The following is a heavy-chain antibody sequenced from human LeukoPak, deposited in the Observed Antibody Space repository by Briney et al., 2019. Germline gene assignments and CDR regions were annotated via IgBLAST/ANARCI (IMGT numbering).Heavy chain of an antibody. Sequence: SETLSLTCTVSGGSISSYYWSWIRQPAGKGLEWIGRIYISGSGSTNYNPSLKSRVTMSVDTSKNQFSLRLSSVTAADTAMYFCARDRATFGVVTDAFDIWGPGTMVTVSS. J-gene: IGHJ3*02. V-gene: IGHV4-4*07. CDR2: IYISGSGST. D-gene: IGHD3-3*01. CDR1: GGSISSYY. CDR3: ARDRATFGVVTDAFDI.